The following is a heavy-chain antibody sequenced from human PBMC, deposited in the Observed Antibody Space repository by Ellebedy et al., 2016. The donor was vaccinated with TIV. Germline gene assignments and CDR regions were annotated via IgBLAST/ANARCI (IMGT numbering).Heavy chain of an antibody. CDR3: AREEYGSGNYLGNLDY. CDR1: GFTFSKYA. D-gene: IGHD3-10*01. Sequence: GESLKISXAASGFTFSKYAMQWVRQAPGKGLEWVAVTSYDGNVKYYAESVKGRFTISRDNSKSTLYLQMNSLRPEDTALYYCAREEYGSGNYLGNLDYWGQGTLVTISS. CDR2: TSYDGNVK. J-gene: IGHJ4*02. V-gene: IGHV3-30-3*01.